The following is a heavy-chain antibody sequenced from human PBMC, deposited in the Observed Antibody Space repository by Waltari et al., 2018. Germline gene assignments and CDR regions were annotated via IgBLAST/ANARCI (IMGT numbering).Heavy chain of an antibody. CDR2: IYHSGST. Sequence: QVQLQESGPGLVKPSETLSLTCAVSGYSISSGYYWGWIRQPPGKGLEWIGSIYHSGSTYYNPSLKSRVTISVDTSKNQFSLKLSSVTAADTAVYYCARVDVDFWSGYYTGMPEYYFDYWGQGTLVTVSS. D-gene: IGHD3-3*01. CDR3: ARVDVDFWSGYYTGMPEYYFDY. V-gene: IGHV4-38-2*01. CDR1: GYSISSGYY. J-gene: IGHJ4*02.